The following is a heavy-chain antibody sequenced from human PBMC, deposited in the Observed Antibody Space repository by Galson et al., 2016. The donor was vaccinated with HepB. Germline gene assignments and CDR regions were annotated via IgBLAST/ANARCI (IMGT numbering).Heavy chain of an antibody. J-gene: IGHJ4*02. V-gene: IGHV3-30*04. CDR3: AKEGRQYGDYDFDH. Sequence: SLRLSCAGSGFTFSSYAINWVRQAPGKGLEWVAGTSYDGNNKYYIDSVKGRFTISRDDSKNTVYLQMNGLRAEDTAVYYWAKEGRQYGDYDFDHWGPGTLVTVSA. CDR2: TSYDGNNK. CDR1: GFTFSSYA. D-gene: IGHD4-17*01.